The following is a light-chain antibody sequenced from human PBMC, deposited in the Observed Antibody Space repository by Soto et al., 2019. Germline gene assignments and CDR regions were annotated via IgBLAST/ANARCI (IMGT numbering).Light chain of an antibody. V-gene: IGKV3-15*01. CDR2: GAS. CDR1: QSVSSN. J-gene: IGKJ1*01. CDR3: KQYNNWPPWT. Sequence: EIVMTQSPATLSVSPGERATLSCRASQSVSSNLAWYQQKPGQAPRLLIYGASTRATGIPARFSGSGSGTEFTLTISILQSEDFAVYYCKQYNNWPPWTFGQGTKVEIK.